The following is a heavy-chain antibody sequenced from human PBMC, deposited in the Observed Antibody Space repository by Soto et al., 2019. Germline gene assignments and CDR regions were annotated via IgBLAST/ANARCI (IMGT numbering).Heavy chain of an antibody. CDR1: GFTFSSYG. V-gene: IGHV3-30*18. J-gene: IGHJ6*03. Sequence: GGSLRLSCAASGFTFSSYGMHWVRQAPGKGLEWVAVISYDGSNKYYADSVKGRFTISRDNSKNTLYLQMNSLRAEDTAVYYCAKVSWSGYYNPLYYYYYMDVWGKGTTVTVSS. CDR3: AKVSWSGYYNPLYYYYYMDV. D-gene: IGHD3-3*01. CDR2: ISYDGSNK.